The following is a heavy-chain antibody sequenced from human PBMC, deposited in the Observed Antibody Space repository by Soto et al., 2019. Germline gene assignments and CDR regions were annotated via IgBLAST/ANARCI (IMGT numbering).Heavy chain of an antibody. CDR2: IYPGDSDT. CDR3: ARFRAARQQYDAFDI. V-gene: IGHV5-51*01. CDR1: GYSFTSYW. D-gene: IGHD6-6*01. J-gene: IGHJ3*02. Sequence: PGESLKISCKGSGYSFTSYWIGWVRQMPGKGLEWMGIIYPGDSDTRYSPSFQGQVTISADKSISTAYLQWSSLKASDTAMYYCARFRAARQQYDAFDIWGQGTMVTVSS.